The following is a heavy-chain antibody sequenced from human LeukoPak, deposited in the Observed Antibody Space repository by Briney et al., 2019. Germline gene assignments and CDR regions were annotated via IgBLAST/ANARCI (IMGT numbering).Heavy chain of an antibody. D-gene: IGHD3-10*01. CDR1: GASIRTSEDH. V-gene: IGHV4-31*03. J-gene: IGHJ4*02. CDR3: AREPIQPLRFGEFHPFDN. CDR2: TSNSDYP. Sequence: NPSETLSLTCTVSGASIRTSEDHWTWIRQHPGKGLEWIGYTSNSDYPDSNPSLKSRVTISLDTSKNQFSLKLRSVTAADTAVYYCAREPIQPLRFGEFHPFDNWGQGTLVTVSS.